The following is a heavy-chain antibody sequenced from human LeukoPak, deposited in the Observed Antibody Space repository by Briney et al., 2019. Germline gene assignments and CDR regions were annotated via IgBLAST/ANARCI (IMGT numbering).Heavy chain of an antibody. CDR3: ARDPVAAFDY. Sequence: SETLSLTCTVSGGSISSGGYYWSWIRQPPGKGLEWIGYIYHSGSTYYNPSLKSRVTISVDRSKNQFSLKLSSVTAADTAVYYCARDPVAAFDYWGQGTLVTVSS. V-gene: IGHV4-30-2*01. D-gene: IGHD6-19*01. CDR2: IYHSGST. J-gene: IGHJ4*02. CDR1: GGSISSGGYY.